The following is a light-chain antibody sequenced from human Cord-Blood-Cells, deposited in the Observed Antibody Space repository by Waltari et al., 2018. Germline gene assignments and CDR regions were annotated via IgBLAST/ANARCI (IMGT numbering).Light chain of an antibody. J-gene: IGKJ1*01. CDR3: QHYNSYAWT. Sequence: DTQMTQSPSTLSASVGNKVTIPCRASQCISRWLAWYQQKPWKAPKLLIYKASSVESGVPSRFGGSGSGTEVTVTSSSLQPDDFATYYCQHYNSYAWTFGQGPKVEIK. CDR1: QCISRW. CDR2: KAS. V-gene: IGKV1-5*03.